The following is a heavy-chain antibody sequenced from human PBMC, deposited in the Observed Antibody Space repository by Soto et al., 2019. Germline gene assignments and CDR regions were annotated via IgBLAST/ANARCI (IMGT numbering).Heavy chain of an antibody. CDR2: ISSSSSYI. CDR3: ARADPKTMIVVVIGGASFDI. CDR1: GFTFSSYS. D-gene: IGHD3-22*01. J-gene: IGHJ3*02. V-gene: IGHV3-21*01. Sequence: GGSLRLSCAASGFTFSSYSMNWVRQAPGKGLEWVSSISSSSSYIYYADSVKGRFTISRDNAKNSLYLQMNSLRAEDTAVYYCARADPKTMIVVVIGGASFDIWGQGTMVTVSS.